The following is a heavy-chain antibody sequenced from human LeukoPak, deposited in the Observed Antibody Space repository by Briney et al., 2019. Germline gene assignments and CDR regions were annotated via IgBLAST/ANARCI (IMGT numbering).Heavy chain of an antibody. CDR2: IRGSGGST. D-gene: IGHD6-19*01. CDR3: AKFSAVAGSEFDY. V-gene: IGHV3-23*01. CDR1: GFTFSSYA. Sequence: GGSLRLSCAASGFTFSSYAMSWVRQAPGKGLEWVSAIRGSGGSTYYADSVKGRFTISRDNSKNTLYLQMNSLRAEDTAVYYCAKFSAVAGSEFDYWGQGTLVTVSS. J-gene: IGHJ4*02.